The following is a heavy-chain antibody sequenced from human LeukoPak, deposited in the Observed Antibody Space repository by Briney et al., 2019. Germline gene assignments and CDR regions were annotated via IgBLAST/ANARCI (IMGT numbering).Heavy chain of an antibody. J-gene: IGHJ4*02. CDR1: GGTFSSYA. CDR2: IIPILGIA. Sequence: ASVKVSCKASGGTFSSYAISWVRQAPGQGLEWMGRIIPILGIANYAQKFQGRVTITADKSTSTAYMELSSLRSEDTAVYYCARDPFVDYDSSGYYFSVWGQGTLVTVSS. CDR3: ARDPFVDYDSSGYYFSV. V-gene: IGHV1-69*04. D-gene: IGHD3-22*01.